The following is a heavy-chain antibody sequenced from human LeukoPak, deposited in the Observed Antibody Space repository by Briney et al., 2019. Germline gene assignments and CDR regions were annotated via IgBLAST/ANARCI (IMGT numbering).Heavy chain of an antibody. D-gene: IGHD3-22*01. CDR2: INPNSGGT. CDR1: GYTFTGYY. Sequence: ASVKVSCKASGYTFTGYYMHWVRQAPGQGLGWMGWINPNSGGTNYAQKFQGRVTMTRDTSISTAYMELSRLRSDDTAVYYCARDKSPDPYYYDSSGYSPDAFDIWGQGTMVTVSS. J-gene: IGHJ3*02. CDR3: ARDKSPDPYYYDSSGYSPDAFDI. V-gene: IGHV1-2*02.